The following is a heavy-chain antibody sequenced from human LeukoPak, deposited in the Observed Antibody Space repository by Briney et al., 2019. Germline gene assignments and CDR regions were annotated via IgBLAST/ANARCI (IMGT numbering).Heavy chain of an antibody. V-gene: IGHV3-30-3*01. D-gene: IGHD3-3*01. CDR3: ARAESGYGLFDY. CDR1: GFTFSSYS. CDR2: ISYDGSNK. J-gene: IGHJ4*02. Sequence: GGSLRLSCAASGFTFSSYSMHWVRQAPGKGLEWVAVISYDGSNKYYADSVKGRFTISRDKSKNTLYLQMNSLRAEDTAVYYCARAESGYGLFDYWGQGTLVTVSS.